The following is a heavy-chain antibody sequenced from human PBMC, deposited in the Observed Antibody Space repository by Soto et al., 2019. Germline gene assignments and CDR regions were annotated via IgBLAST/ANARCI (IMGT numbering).Heavy chain of an antibody. J-gene: IGHJ3*02. V-gene: IGHV1-8*01. CDR2: MNPNSGNT. CDR3: ARGRTLLYHDRSGYYPPPDAFDI. D-gene: IGHD3-22*01. Sequence: ASVKVSCKASGYTFTSYDINWVRQATGQGLEWMGWMNPNSGNTGYAQKFQGRVTMTRNTSISTAYMELSSLRSEDTAVYYCARGRTLLYHDRSGYYPPPDAFDIWGQGKMVTVSS. CDR1: GYTFTSYD.